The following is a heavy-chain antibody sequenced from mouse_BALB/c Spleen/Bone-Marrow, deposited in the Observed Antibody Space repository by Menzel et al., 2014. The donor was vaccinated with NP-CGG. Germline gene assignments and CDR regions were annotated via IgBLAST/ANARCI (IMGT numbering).Heavy chain of an antibody. Sequence: DVKLVESGGGVVQPGGSRKLSCAASGFAFSSFGMHRVRQAPEKGLEWVAYISSGSNTIYYADTVKGRFTISRDNPKNTLFLQMASLRSEDTAMYYCARFGNYVTYWGQGTLVTVSA. J-gene: IGHJ3*01. CDR1: GFAFSSFG. D-gene: IGHD2-1*01. CDR3: ARFGNYVTY. CDR2: ISSGSNTI. V-gene: IGHV5-17*02.